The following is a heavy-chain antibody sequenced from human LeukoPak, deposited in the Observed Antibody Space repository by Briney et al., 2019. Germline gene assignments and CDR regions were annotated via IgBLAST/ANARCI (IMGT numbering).Heavy chain of an antibody. CDR1: GGSFSGYY. CDR2: INHSGST. CDR3: ARKGIAAAAIDY. J-gene: IGHJ4*02. D-gene: IGHD6-13*01. V-gene: IGHV4-34*01. Sequence: PSETLSLTCAVYGGSFSGYYWSWIRQPPGKGLEWIGEINHSGSTNYNPSLKSRVTTSVDTSKNQFSLKLSSVTAADTAVYYCARKGIAAAAIDYWGQGTLVTVSS.